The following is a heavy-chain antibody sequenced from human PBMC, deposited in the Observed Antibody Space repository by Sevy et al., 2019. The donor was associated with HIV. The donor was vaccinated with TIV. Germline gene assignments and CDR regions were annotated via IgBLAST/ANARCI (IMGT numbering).Heavy chain of an antibody. CDR3: ASGYSYGPYYFDY. Sequence: ASVKVSCKASGYTFTGYYMHWVRQAPGQGLEWMGWINPNSGGTNYAQKFQGRVTMTRDTSISTAYMELNRLRSDDTAVYYCASGYSYGPYYFDYWGQGTLVTVSS. V-gene: IGHV1-2*02. D-gene: IGHD5-18*01. CDR1: GYTFTGYY. CDR2: INPNSGGT. J-gene: IGHJ4*02.